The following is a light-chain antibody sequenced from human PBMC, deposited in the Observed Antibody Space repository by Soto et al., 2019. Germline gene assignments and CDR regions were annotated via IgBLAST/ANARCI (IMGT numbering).Light chain of an antibody. Sequence: SYELTQPPSVSVAPGETARITCEGNNIGSQNVHWYQHKPGRAPLLVIYYDADRPSGIPERFSGSNSGNTATLTVIRVEAGDGADFYCQVWDSNTDHPVFGGGTKLTVL. CDR3: QVWDSNTDHPV. J-gene: IGLJ2*01. CDR2: YDA. CDR1: NIGSQN. V-gene: IGLV3-21*04.